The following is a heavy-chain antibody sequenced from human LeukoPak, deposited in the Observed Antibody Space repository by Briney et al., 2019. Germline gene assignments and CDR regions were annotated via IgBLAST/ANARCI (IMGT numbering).Heavy chain of an antibody. Sequence: GGSLRLSCEASGFSFSSYRMSWVRQYPGEGLEWVVTIKQDESETYYVDSVKGRFTISRDNAKNSLFLQMNSVRAEDTAVYYCARVFAYDFWSGYYIDYWGRGTLVSVSS. J-gene: IGHJ4*02. D-gene: IGHD3-3*01. CDR3: ARVFAYDFWSGYYIDY. CDR1: GFSFSSYR. CDR2: IKQDESET. V-gene: IGHV3-7*01.